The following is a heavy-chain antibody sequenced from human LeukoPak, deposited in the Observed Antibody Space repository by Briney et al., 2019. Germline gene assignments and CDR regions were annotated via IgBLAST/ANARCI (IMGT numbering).Heavy chain of an antibody. J-gene: IGHJ4*02. V-gene: IGHV4-59*01. CDR3: ARDLGVY. CDR1: GGSISSYN. CDR2: IYYSGST. Sequence: PSETLSLTCTVSGGSISSYNWSWIRQTPRKRLEWIGYIYYSGSTNYNPSLKSRVTISVDTSKNQFSLKLSSVTAADTAVYYCARDLGVYWGQGTLVTVSS.